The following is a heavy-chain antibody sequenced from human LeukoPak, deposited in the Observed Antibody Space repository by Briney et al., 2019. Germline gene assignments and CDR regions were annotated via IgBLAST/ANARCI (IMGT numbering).Heavy chain of an antibody. Sequence: ASVKVSCKASGYTYTSYYMHWVRQAPGQGLEWMGIINPSGGSTSYAQKFQGRVTMTRDTSTSTVYMELSSLRSEDTAVYYCARTTVADAPFDYWGQGTLVTVSS. D-gene: IGHD4-23*01. CDR2: INPSGGST. V-gene: IGHV1-46*01. J-gene: IGHJ4*02. CDR1: GYTYTSYY. CDR3: ARTTVADAPFDY.